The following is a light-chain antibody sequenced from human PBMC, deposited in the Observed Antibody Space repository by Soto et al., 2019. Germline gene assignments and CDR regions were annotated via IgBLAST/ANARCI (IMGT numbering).Light chain of an antibody. CDR1: QSVRIN. CDR3: QQYNNWPPLT. Sequence: EIVMTQSPATLSVSPGERATLSCRASQSVRINLAWYQQKPGQAPRLLIYDASTRATGIPARFSGSGSGTEFTLTISSLQSEDFAVYYCQQYNNWPPLTFGGGTEVEMK. CDR2: DAS. V-gene: IGKV3-15*01. J-gene: IGKJ4*01.